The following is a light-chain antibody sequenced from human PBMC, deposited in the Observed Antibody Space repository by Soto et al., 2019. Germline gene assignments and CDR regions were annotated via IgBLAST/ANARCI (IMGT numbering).Light chain of an antibody. CDR1: HNVGGSY. V-gene: IGKV3-20*01. CDR2: GAS. Sequence: EIVLTQSAATLPLPQGERATLSCRASHNVGGSYLPWFQQKPGQTPRLLIYGASTRAAGVPDRFSGSGSGTDFSLTINRLEPEDFAVYYCLQYVSSPWTFGQGTKVEV. CDR3: LQYVSSPWT. J-gene: IGKJ1*01.